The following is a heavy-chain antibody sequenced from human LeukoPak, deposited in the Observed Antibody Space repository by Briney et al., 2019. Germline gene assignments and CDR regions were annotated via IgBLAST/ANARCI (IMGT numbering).Heavy chain of an antibody. CDR2: ISGSGGST. V-gene: IGHV3-23*01. J-gene: IGHJ4*02. D-gene: IGHD5-12*01. Sequence: GGSLRLSCAASGFTFSSYSMNRVRQAPGKGLEWVSAISGSGGSTYYADSVKGRFTISRDNSKNTLYLQMNSLRAEDTAVYYCAKGRGYSGYGPFDYWGQGTLVTVSS. CDR3: AKGRGYSGYGPFDY. CDR1: GFTFSSYS.